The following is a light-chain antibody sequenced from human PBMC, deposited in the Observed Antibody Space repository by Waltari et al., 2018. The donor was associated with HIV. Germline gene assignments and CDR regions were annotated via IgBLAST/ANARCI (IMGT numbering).Light chain of an antibody. CDR2: KDN. CDR3: ATWDDILSGYL. Sequence: QSVPTQPPSASGTPGQRVAISCSGSNSNIGSKFVYWYQQLPGTAPKLLIYKDNQRPSGVPERCSASKSGSSSSLAISGLLSEDEAEYYCATWDDILSGYLFGTGTKVTVL. J-gene: IGLJ1*01. V-gene: IGLV1-47*01. CDR1: NSNIGSKF.